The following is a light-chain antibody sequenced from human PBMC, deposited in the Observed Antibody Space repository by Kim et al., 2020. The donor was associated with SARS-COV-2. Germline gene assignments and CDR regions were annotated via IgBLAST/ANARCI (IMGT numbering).Light chain of an antibody. J-gene: IGKJ2*01. Sequence: EIVMTQSPVTLSVSPGERATLSCRASQSVSTNLAWYQQKPGQAPRLVIYGASTRATGIPAGFSGSGSGTEFTLTISSLQSEDFAVYYCQQYNNWPYTFRQGTELE. CDR2: GAS. CDR3: QQYNNWPYT. CDR1: QSVSTN. V-gene: IGKV3-15*01.